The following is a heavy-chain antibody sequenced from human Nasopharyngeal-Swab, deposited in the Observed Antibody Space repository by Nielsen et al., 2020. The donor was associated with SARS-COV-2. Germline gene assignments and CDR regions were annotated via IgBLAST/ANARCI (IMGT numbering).Heavy chain of an antibody. D-gene: IGHD1-26*01. CDR2: ISSSSSYI. CDR1: GFTFSRYS. V-gene: IGHV3-21*01. J-gene: IGHJ3*02. CDR3: ASLGWELLHAFDI. Sequence: GGSLRLSCAASGFTFSRYSMNWVRQAPGKGLEWVSSISSSSSYIYYADSVKGRFTISRDNAKNSLYLQMNSLRAEDTAVYYCASLGWELLHAFDIWGQGTMVTVSS.